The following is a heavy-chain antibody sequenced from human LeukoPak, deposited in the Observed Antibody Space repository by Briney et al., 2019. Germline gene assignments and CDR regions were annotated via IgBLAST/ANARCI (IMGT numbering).Heavy chain of an antibody. CDR2: IVVGSGNT. CDR3: AADSGGGYQSVY. V-gene: IGHV1-58*02. CDR1: GFTFTSSA. Sequence: TSVKVSCKASGFTFTSSAMQWVRQARGQRLEWIGWIVVGSGNTNYAQKFQERVTITRDMSTSTAYMELSSLRSEDTAAYYCAADSGGGYQSVYWGQETLVTVSS. D-gene: IGHD2-15*01. J-gene: IGHJ4*02.